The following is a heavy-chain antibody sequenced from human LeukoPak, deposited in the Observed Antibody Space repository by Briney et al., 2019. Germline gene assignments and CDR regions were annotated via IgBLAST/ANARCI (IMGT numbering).Heavy chain of an antibody. J-gene: IGHJ6*02. CDR3: ARLTARQGYYYYGMDV. D-gene: IGHD1-14*01. CDR2: IYYSGST. CDR1: GDSISSYY. Sequence: SETLSLTCTVSGDSISSYYWSWIRQPPGKGLEWIGYIYYSGSTNYNPSLKSRVTISVDTSKNQFPLKLSSVTAAATALYCCARLTARQGYYYYGMDVWGQGTTVTVSS. V-gene: IGHV4-59*01.